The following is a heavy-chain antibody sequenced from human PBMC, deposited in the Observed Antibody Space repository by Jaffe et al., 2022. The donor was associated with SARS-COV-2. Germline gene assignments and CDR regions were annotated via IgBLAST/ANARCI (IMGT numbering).Heavy chain of an antibody. J-gene: IGHJ4*02. Sequence: QVQLQQWGAGLLKPSETLSLTCAVYGGSFSGYYWSWIRQPPGKGLEWIGEINHSGSTNYNPSLKSRVTISVDTSKNQFSLKLSSVTAADTAVYYCARQTRGGNTGHIDYWGQGTLVTVSS. V-gene: IGHV4-34*01. CDR2: INHSGST. CDR3: ARQTRGGNTGHIDY. D-gene: IGHD2-21*01. CDR1: GGSFSGYY.